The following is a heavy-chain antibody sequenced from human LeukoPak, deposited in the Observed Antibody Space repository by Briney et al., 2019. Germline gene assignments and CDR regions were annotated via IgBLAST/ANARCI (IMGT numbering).Heavy chain of an antibody. D-gene: IGHD2-21*01. V-gene: IGHV4-38-2*02. CDR1: DYSYSMSSSFS. CDR3: ARDRALRWFYY. CDR2: IYDGGNT. J-gene: IGHJ4*02. Sequence: SETLSLTCTVSDYSYSMSSSFSWGWIRQPPGKGLEWIGSIYDGGNTYYNPSLQRRVPMSVAPSKYQFSLKLNSVTAADTAVYYCARDRALRWFYYWGQGTLVTVSS.